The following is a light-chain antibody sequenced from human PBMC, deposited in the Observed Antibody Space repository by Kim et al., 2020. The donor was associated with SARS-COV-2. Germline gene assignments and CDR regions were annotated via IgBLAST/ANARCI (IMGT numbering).Light chain of an antibody. J-gene: IGLJ3*02. CDR3: LLSYSGARV. CDR2: HTS. Sequence: PVGTVTLTCGSSTGAVTSGHYPYWFQQNPGQAPRTLIYHTSNKQSWTPARFSGSLVGGKAALTLSGAQPEDEAEYYCLLSYSGARVFGGGTKLTVL. CDR1: TGAVTSGHY. V-gene: IGLV7-46*01.